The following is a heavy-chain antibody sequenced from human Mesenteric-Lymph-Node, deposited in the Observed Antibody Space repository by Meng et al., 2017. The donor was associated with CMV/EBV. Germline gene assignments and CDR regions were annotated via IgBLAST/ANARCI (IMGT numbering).Heavy chain of an antibody. J-gene: IGHJ4*02. CDR3: ARRGNYDSDYSEY. CDR2: VHHSGTT. V-gene: IGHV4-39*01. D-gene: IGHD3-22*01. Sequence: QWQLQESGPGWVKPSETLSLSCIVSGDSISNSTYYWTWIRQPPGKGLEWIGSVHHSGTTYYNPSLKGRLTISVDTSANLFSLRLTTVTAADTATYYCARRGNYDSDYSEYWGQGTLVTVSS. CDR1: GDSISNSTYY.